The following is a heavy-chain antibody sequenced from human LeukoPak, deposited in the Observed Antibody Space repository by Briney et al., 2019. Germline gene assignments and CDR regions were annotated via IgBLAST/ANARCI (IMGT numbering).Heavy chain of an antibody. CDR1: GYTLTELS. V-gene: IGHV1-24*01. J-gene: IGHJ4*02. CDR3: ATECGYSGYDSCEDY. Sequence: ASVKVSCKVSGYTLTELSTHWVRQAPGKGLEWMGSFDPEDGETIYAQKFQGRVTMTEDTSTDTAYMELSSLRSEDTAVYYCATECGYSGYDSCEDYWGQGTLVTVSS. CDR2: FDPEDGET. D-gene: IGHD5-12*01.